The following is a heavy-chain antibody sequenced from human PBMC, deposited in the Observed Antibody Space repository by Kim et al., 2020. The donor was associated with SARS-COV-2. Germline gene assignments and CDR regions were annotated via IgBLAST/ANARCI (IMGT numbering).Heavy chain of an antibody. J-gene: IGHJ5*02. Sequence: ASVKVSCKVSGYTLTELSMHWVRQAPGKGLEWMGGFDPEDGETIYAQKFQGRVTMTEDTSTDTAYMELSSLRSEDTAVYYCATDAGPYDILTGWFDPWGQGTLVTVSS. CDR1: GYTLTELS. D-gene: IGHD3-9*01. CDR2: FDPEDGET. CDR3: ATDAGPYDILTGWFDP. V-gene: IGHV1-24*01.